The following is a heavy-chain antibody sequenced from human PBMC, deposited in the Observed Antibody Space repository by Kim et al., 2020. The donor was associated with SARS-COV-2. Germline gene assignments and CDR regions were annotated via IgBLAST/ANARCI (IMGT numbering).Heavy chain of an antibody. Sequence: GGSLRLSCAASGFTFSSYAMHWVRQAPGKGLEWVAVISYDGSNKYYADSVKGRFTISRDNSKNTLYLQMNSLRAEDTAVYYCARDYYGSGSYYNVGDYYYGMDVWGQGTTVTVSS. CDR3: ARDYYGSGSYYNVGDYYYGMDV. CDR1: GFTFSSYA. J-gene: IGHJ6*02. CDR2: ISYDGSNK. D-gene: IGHD3-10*01. V-gene: IGHV3-30*04.